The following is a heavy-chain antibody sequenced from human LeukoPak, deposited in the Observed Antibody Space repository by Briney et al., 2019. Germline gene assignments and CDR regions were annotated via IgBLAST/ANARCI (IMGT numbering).Heavy chain of an antibody. Sequence: AGTLTLTCAVSGFTVSSNYMSWVRQPPGKGLEWVSVIYSGGSTYYADSVKGRFTISRDNSKNTLYLQMNSLRAEDTAVYYCAHPGVIAAAGTDAFDIWGQGTMVTVSS. CDR1: GFTVSSNY. D-gene: IGHD6-13*01. J-gene: IGHJ3*02. CDR3: AHPGVIAAAGTDAFDI. CDR2: IYSGGST. V-gene: IGHV3-53*01.